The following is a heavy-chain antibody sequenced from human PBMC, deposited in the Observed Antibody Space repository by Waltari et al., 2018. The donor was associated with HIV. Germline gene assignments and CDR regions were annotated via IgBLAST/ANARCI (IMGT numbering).Heavy chain of an antibody. V-gene: IGHV3-30*10. CDR1: GCIFTNYA. CDR2: ISYDGTNK. D-gene: IGHD6-19*01. CDR3: AKSVNSAWHDFVG. J-gene: IGHJ4*02. Sequence: QVQLLVSGGGGVQPGRSLVRSCGTSGCIFTNYAMHWVRQAPGKGFEWVAVISYDGTNKYYTDSVKGRFTISRDNSKNTLSLQMNSLRPEDTAIYYCAKSVNSAWHDFVGWGQGTLVIVSS.